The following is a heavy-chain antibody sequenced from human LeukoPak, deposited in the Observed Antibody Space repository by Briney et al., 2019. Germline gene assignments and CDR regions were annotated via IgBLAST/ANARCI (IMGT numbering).Heavy chain of an antibody. CDR3: ARGDLYDSSGSDV. J-gene: IGHJ6*04. CDR2: ISAYSGNI. CDR1: GYTFNSYD. V-gene: IGHV1-8*02. D-gene: IGHD3-22*01. Sequence: ASVKVSCKASGYTFNSYDISWVRQAPGQGLEWMGWISAYSGNIRYSQKLQGRVTMTRNTSISTAYMELSSLRSEDTAVYYCARGDLYDSSGSDVWGKGTTVTISS.